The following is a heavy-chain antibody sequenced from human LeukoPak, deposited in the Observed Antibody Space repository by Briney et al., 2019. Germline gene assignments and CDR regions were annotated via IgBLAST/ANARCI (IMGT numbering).Heavy chain of an antibody. Sequence: GGSLRLSCAASGFTFSSYSMNWVRQAPGKGLEWVSYISSSSSVIYYPDSVKGRFTISRDNAKNSLYLQMNSLTAEDTAVYYCARDRRGDSYGPLDSWGQGTLVIVSS. V-gene: IGHV3-48*01. CDR2: ISSSSSVI. D-gene: IGHD5-18*01. CDR1: GFTFSSYS. CDR3: ARDRRGDSYGPLDS. J-gene: IGHJ4*02.